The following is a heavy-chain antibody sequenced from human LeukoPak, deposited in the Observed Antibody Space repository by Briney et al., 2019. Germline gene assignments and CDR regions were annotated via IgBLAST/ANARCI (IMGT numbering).Heavy chain of an antibody. D-gene: IGHD3-3*01. CDR1: GYTFTTYS. Sequence: ASVKISCKASGYTFTTYSVHWVRQAPGQGLEWMGIINPTGGSTSYAQHFQGRVTMTRDTSTSTIYMQLSSLRSEDTAVYYCARAISPVAYYGMDVWGQGTTVTVSS. J-gene: IGHJ6*02. CDR2: INPTGGST. CDR3: ARAISPVAYYGMDV. V-gene: IGHV1-46*01.